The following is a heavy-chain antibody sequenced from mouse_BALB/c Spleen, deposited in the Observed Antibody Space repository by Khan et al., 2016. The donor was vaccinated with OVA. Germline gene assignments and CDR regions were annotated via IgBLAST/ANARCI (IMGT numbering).Heavy chain of an antibody. CDR3: SREVGTIAY. Sequence: QVQLQQPGAELVRPGTSVKLSCKASGYTFTNYWINWVKQRPGQGLEWIGNIYPSDSYTNYNQNFKDKATLTVDKSSSTAYMQLSSPTSEDSAVXYCSREVGTIAYWGHGTLVTVSA. CDR2: IYPSDSYT. J-gene: IGHJ3*01. D-gene: IGHD1-1*02. CDR1: GYTFTNYW. V-gene: IGHV1-69*02.